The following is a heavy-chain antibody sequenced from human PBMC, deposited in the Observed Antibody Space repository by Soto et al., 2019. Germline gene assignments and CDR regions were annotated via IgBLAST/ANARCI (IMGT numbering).Heavy chain of an antibody. CDR1: GYTFTSYG. CDR2: ISAYNGNT. D-gene: IGHD3-9*01. Sequence: VASVKVSCKASGYTFTSYGISWVRQAPGQGLEWMGWISAYNGNTNYAQKLQGGVTMTTDTSTSTAYMELRSLRSDDTAVYYCAVDYDILTGPWFDPWGQGTLVTVSS. J-gene: IGHJ5*02. V-gene: IGHV1-18*04. CDR3: AVDYDILTGPWFDP.